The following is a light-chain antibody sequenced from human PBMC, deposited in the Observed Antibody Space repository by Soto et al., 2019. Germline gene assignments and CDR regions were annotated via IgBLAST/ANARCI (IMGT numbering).Light chain of an antibody. CDR2: GAS. Sequence: IVMTQSPATLSVSPGERATFSCRASQSVSSNLAWYQQKPGQAPRLLIYGASTRATGIPARFSGSGSGTEFSLTISSLQSEDFAVYFCQQYNNWPPITFGQGTRLENK. CDR1: QSVSSN. V-gene: IGKV3-15*01. J-gene: IGKJ5*01. CDR3: QQYNNWPPIT.